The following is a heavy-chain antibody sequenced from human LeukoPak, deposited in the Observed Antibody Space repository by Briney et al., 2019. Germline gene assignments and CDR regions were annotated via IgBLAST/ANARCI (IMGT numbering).Heavy chain of an antibody. CDR2: IKRKTDSGTA. CDR3: TTDSPTSDYYGSGSYIP. J-gene: IGHJ5*02. Sequence: PGGSLRLSCAASGFAFTNAWLTWVRQAPGKGLEWVGRIKRKTDSGTADYAAPVKGRFTILRDDSTNTLYLQMNSLRIEDTAVYYCTTDSPTSDYYGSGSYIPWGQGALVTVSS. V-gene: IGHV3-15*01. D-gene: IGHD3-10*01. CDR1: GFAFTNAW.